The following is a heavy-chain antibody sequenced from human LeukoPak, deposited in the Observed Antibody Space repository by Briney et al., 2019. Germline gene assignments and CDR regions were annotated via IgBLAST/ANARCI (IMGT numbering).Heavy chain of an antibody. CDR1: GYTLTGYY. CDR2: INPNSGGA. CDR3: AREVRYCSSTSCYRRFDY. D-gene: IGHD2-2*02. J-gene: IGHJ4*02. Sequence: RGASVKVSCKASGYTLTGYYMHWVRQAPGQGLEWMGWINPNSGGAIYAQKFQGRVTLTWVTSISTAYMELSRLRSDDTAVSYCAREVRYCSSTSCYRRFDYWGQGTLVTVSS. V-gene: IGHV1-2*02.